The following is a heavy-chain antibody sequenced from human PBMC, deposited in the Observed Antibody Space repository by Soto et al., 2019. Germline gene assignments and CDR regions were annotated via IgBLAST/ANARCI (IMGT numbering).Heavy chain of an antibody. CDR1: GFTFSTYA. CDR3: ARDLEQLVSGYYYGMDV. D-gene: IGHD6-6*01. CDR2: ISYDGSNK. J-gene: IGHJ6*02. V-gene: IGHV3-30-3*01. Sequence: QVQLVESGGGVVQPGRSLRLSCAASGFTFSTYAMHWVRQAPGKGLEWVAVISYDGSNKDYADPVKGRFTISRDNSSNTLYLQMTSLRAEDTALYYCARDLEQLVSGYYYGMDVWGQGTTVTVSS.